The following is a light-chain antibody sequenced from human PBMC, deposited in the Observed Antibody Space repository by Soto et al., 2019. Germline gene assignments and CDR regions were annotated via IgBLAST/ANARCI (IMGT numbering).Light chain of an antibody. CDR3: QQAFISPRP. CDR2: CAS. Sequence: DIMMTHSPHSLPVALGGRATINTKSSRRVLYSSNNHDWLAWYQQRPGQPPKLLIYCASTRECGVPARFNGSGSGTDFTLTISSLQPEDFAAYYCQQAFISPRPFGQ. V-gene: IGKV4-1*01. J-gene: IGKJ1*01. CDR1: RRVLYSSNNHDW.